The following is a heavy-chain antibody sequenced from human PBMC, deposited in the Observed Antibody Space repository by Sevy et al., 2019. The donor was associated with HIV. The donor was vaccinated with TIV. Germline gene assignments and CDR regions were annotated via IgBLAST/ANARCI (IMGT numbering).Heavy chain of an antibody. CDR3: ARVASSGGDY. V-gene: IGHV1-69*13. Sequence: ASVKVSCKACGGTFSSYAISWVRQAPGQGLEWMGGIIPIFGTANYAQKFQGRVTITADESTRTAYMELSSLRSEDTAVYYCARVASSGGDYWGQGTLVTVSS. D-gene: IGHD3-10*01. CDR2: IIPIFGTA. CDR1: GGTFSSYA. J-gene: IGHJ4*02.